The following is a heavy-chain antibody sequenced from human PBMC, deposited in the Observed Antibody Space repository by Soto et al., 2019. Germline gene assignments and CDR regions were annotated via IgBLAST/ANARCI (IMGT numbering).Heavy chain of an antibody. CDR3: ARGFEEGYCSGGSCPVHYMDV. CDR2: INHSGST. CDR1: GGSFSGYY. J-gene: IGHJ6*03. D-gene: IGHD2-15*01. Sequence: QVQLQQWGAGLLKPSETLSLTCAVYGGSFSGYYWSWIRQPPGKGLEWIGEINHSGSTNYNPSLKSRVTISVDTSKNQFSLKLSSVTAADTAVYYCARGFEEGYCSGGSCPVHYMDVWGKGTTVTVSS. V-gene: IGHV4-34*01.